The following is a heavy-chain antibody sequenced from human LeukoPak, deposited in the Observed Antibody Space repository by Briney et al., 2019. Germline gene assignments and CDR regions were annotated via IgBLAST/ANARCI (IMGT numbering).Heavy chain of an antibody. V-gene: IGHV1-69*06. J-gene: IGHJ1*01. CDR3: ARGLPGRYSSSWPEYFQH. Sequence: SVKVSCKASGGTFSSYAISWVRQAPGQGLEWMGGIIPIFGTANYAQKFQGRVTITAGKSTSTAYMELSSLRSEDTAVYYCARGLPGRYSSSWPEYFQHWGQGTLVTVSS. D-gene: IGHD6-13*01. CDR1: GGTFSSYA. CDR2: IIPIFGTA.